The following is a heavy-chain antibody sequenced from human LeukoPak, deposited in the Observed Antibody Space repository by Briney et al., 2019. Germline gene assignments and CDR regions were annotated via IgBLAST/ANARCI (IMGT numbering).Heavy chain of an antibody. CDR1: GGSISSGDYY. CDR2: IYYSGST. Sequence: SETLSLTCTVSGGSISSGDYYWSWIRQPPGKGLEWIGYIYYSGSTYYNPSLKSRVTISVDTSKNQFSLKLSSVTAADTAVYYCARGRRDGSYYFDAWGQGVLVTVS. CDR3: ARGRRDGSYYFDA. V-gene: IGHV4-30-4*01. J-gene: IGHJ4*02.